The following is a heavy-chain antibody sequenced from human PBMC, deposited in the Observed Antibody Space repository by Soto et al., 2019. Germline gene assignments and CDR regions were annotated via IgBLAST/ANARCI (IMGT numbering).Heavy chain of an antibody. Sequence: EVQLVESGGGLVQPGGSLRISCAVSGFSITTYWMSWVRQAPGKGLQWVASIKQDGSEMYYLDSVRGRFTISRDSAENSLHLLMNSRSAEDTGVSVCARDVGFDYVNWGQGTLVTVSS. CDR2: IKQDGSEM. J-gene: IGHJ4*02. D-gene: IGHD3-16*01. V-gene: IGHV3-7*01. CDR3: ARDVGFDYVN. CDR1: GFSITTYW.